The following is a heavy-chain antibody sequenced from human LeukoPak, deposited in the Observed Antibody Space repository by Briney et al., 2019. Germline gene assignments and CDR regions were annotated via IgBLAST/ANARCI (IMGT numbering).Heavy chain of an antibody. D-gene: IGHD3-3*01. Sequence: SETLSLTCTVSGGSISSGSYYWSWIRQPAGKGLEWIGRIYTSGSTNYNPSLKSRVTISVDTSKNQFSLKLSSVTAADTAVYYCAKAPFGFLSGYPLLYFDYWGQGTLVTVSS. CDR2: IYTSGST. CDR3: AKAPFGFLSGYPLLYFDY. J-gene: IGHJ4*02. CDR1: GGSISSGSYY. V-gene: IGHV4-61*02.